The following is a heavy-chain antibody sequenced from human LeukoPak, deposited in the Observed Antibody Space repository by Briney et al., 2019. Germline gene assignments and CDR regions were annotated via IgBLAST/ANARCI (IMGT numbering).Heavy chain of an antibody. J-gene: IGHJ6*04. D-gene: IGHD3-10*01. CDR1: GFTFSSYG. CDR3: ARVNAYGPVGV. Sequence: GRSLRLSCAASGFTFSSYGMHWVRQAPGKGLEWVAVIWYDGSNKYYADSVKGRFTISRDNSKNTLYLQMNSLRAEDTAVYYCARVNAYGPVGVWGKGTTVTVSS. CDR2: IWYDGSNK. V-gene: IGHV3-33*01.